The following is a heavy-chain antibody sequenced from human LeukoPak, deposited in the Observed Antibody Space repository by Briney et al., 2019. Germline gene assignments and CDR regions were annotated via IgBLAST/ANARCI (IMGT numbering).Heavy chain of an antibody. CDR3: AKSRAFGVVMEIDY. J-gene: IGHJ4*02. V-gene: IGHV3-23*01. CDR1: GFTFSSYA. Sequence: PGGSLRLSCAASGFTFSSYAMSWVRQAPGKGLEWVSAISGSGGSTYYADSVKGRFTISRDNSKNTLYLQMNSLRSDDTAVYYCAKSRAFGVVMEIDYWGQGTLVTVSS. D-gene: IGHD3-3*01. CDR2: ISGSGGST.